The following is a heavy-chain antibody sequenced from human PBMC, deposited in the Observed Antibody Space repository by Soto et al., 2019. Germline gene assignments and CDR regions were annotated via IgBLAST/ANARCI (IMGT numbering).Heavy chain of an antibody. V-gene: IGHV3-53*01. J-gene: IGHJ4*02. Sequence: PGGSLRLSCAVSGFTVWSNHMSWVRQAPGKGLEWVSVFYSGGSTYYADSVKGRFTISRDNSKNTLYLQMNSLRAEDTAVYYCARDPVGATTGYWGQGTLVTVSS. CDR3: ARDPVGATTGY. CDR2: FYSGGST. D-gene: IGHD1-26*01. CDR1: GFTVWSNH.